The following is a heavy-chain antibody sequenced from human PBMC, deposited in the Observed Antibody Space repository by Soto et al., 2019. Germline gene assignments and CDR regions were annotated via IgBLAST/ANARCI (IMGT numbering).Heavy chain of an antibody. D-gene: IGHD1-26*01. J-gene: IGHJ4*03. CDR2: IKQDGSEK. CDR3: SIRGIHFFSFHN. V-gene: IGHV3-7*03. CDR1: GFTFSSHS. Sequence: GGSLRLSCAASGFTFSSHSMSWARQAPGKGLEWVASIKQDGSEKYYVDSVKGRFTISRDNAKNSLYLQMDSLRAEDTAVYYCSIRGIHFFSFHNWGHGALVTVSS.